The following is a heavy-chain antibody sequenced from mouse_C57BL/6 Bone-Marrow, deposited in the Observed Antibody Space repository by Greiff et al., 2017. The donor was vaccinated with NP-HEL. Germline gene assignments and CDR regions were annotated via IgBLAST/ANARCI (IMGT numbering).Heavy chain of an antibody. J-gene: IGHJ3*01. CDR2: IYPGRGHT. CDR1: GYTFTDYY. V-gene: IGHV1-76*01. CDR3: AKGNDYGAWFAY. Sequence: VQLQQSGAELVRPGASVQLSCKASGYTFTDYYLNWVKQRPGQGLEWIARIYPGRGHTYYNEKFKGKATLTAEKSSSTAYMQLSSLTSEDSAVYFCAKGNDYGAWFAYWGQGTLVTVSA. D-gene: IGHD2-4*01.